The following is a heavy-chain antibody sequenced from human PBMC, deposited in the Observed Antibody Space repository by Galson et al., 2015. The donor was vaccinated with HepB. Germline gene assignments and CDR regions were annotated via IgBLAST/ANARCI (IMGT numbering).Heavy chain of an antibody. V-gene: IGHV5-51*01. CDR3: ARWSSWLGEVRYFDY. CDR1: GYSFTSYW. J-gene: IGHJ4*02. Sequence: QSGAEVKKPGESLKISCKGSGYSFTSYWIGWVRQMPGKGLEWMGIIYPGDSDTRYSPSFQGQVTISADKSISTAYLQWSSLKASDTAMYYCARWSSWLGEVRYFDYWGQGTLVTVSS. CDR2: IYPGDSDT. D-gene: IGHD6-13*01.